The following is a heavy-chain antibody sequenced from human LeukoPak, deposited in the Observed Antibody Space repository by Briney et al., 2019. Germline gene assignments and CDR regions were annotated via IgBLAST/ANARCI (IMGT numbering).Heavy chain of an antibody. V-gene: IGHV1-18*01. J-gene: IGHJ4*02. Sequence: GASVKVSCKASGYRFTSDFISWVRLAPGQGLERMGWISAYNGNTKYVQKLQGRVTMTTDTSTSTAYMELRSLRSDDTAVYYCATNKWDGYNLDYWGQGTLVTASS. CDR1: GYRFTSDF. CDR2: ISAYNGNT. CDR3: ATNKWDGYNLDY. D-gene: IGHD5-24*01.